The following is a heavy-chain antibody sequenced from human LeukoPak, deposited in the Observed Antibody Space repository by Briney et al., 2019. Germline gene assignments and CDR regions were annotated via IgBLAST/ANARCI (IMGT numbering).Heavy chain of an antibody. Sequence: PSETLSLTCTVSGGSISSYYLSWIRQPAGKGLEWIGRIYTSGSTNYNPSLKSRVIMSVDTSKNQFSLKLSSVTAADTAVYYCARVFDSPAWPYYYYYMDVWGKGTTVTVSS. CDR3: ARVFDSPAWPYYYYYMDV. J-gene: IGHJ6*03. V-gene: IGHV4-4*07. CDR2: IYTSGST. D-gene: IGHD3-10*02. CDR1: GGSISSYY.